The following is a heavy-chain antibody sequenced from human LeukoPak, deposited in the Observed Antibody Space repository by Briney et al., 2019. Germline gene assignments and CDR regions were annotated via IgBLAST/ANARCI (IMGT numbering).Heavy chain of an antibody. Sequence: SETLSLTCTVSGGSISSYYWSWIRQSPGKGLEWIGWSYHRGSTSYNPSLKSRVAISVDTSKNQFSLKLSSVTAADTAVYYCARDRELGYWGQGTLVTVSS. J-gene: IGHJ4*02. CDR2: SYHRGST. CDR3: ARDRELGY. D-gene: IGHD1-1*01. V-gene: IGHV4-59*01. CDR1: GGSISSYY.